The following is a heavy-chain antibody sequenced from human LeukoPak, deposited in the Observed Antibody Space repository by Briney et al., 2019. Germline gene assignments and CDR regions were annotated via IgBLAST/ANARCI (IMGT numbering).Heavy chain of an antibody. D-gene: IGHD1-26*01. CDR1: GGSISSGGYS. CDR2: IYHSGST. CDR3: AISAPSVGATTEGYFQH. V-gene: IGHV4-30-2*02. Sequence: SETLSLTCAVSGGSISSGGYSWSWIRQPPGKGLEWIGYIYHSGSTYYNPSLKSRVTISVDTSKNQFSLKLSSVTAADTAVYYCAISAPSVGATTEGYFQHWGQGTLVTVSS. J-gene: IGHJ1*01.